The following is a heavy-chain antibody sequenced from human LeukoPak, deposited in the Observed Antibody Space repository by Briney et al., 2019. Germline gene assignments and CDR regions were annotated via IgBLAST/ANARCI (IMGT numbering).Heavy chain of an antibody. CDR3: AKLVVVPAAMHY. V-gene: IGHV3-23*01. D-gene: IGHD2-2*01. CDR2: ISGSGGST. CDR1: GFTYSSYW. Sequence: GGSLRLSCAASGFTYSSYWMHWVRQGPGKGLEWVSAISGSGGSTYYADSVKGRFTISRDNSKNTLYLQMNSLRAEDTAVYYCAKLVVVPAAMHYWGQGTLVTVSS. J-gene: IGHJ4*02.